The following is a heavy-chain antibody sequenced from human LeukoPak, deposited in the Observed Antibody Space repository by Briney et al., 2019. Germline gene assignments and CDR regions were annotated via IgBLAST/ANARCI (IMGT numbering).Heavy chain of an antibody. CDR2: IGSSGGSI. Sequence: GGSLTLSCSASGFTFNGYSMDWVRQAPGKELEWVSFIGSSGGSISYADSVKGRFTISRENAKNSLYLQMSSLRAEDTAVYYCARACSSFSCGKRGGVYAVDIWGQGTMVTVSS. V-gene: IGHV3-21*01. CDR3: ARACSSFSCGKRGGVYAVDI. J-gene: IGHJ3*02. CDR1: GFTFNGYS. D-gene: IGHD2-2*01.